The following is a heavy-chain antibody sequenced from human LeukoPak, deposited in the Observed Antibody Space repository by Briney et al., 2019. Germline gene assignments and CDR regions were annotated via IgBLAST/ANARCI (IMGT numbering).Heavy chain of an antibody. CDR3: AELGITMIGGV. CDR2: IKQDGSER. J-gene: IGHJ6*04. CDR1: GFTFSSYW. V-gene: IGHV3-7*01. Sequence: GGSLRLSCAASGFTFSSYWMTWVRQAPGKGLESVAIIKQDGSERYYVDSVKGRFTISRDNAKNSLYLQMNSLRAEDTAVYYCAELGITMIGGVWGKGTTVTISS. D-gene: IGHD3-10*02.